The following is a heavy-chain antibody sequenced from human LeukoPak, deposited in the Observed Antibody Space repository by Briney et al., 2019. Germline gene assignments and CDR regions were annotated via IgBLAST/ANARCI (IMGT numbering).Heavy chain of an antibody. J-gene: IGHJ4*02. Sequence: PSQTLSLTCTVSGGSISSGDYYWSWIRQPPGKGLEWIGYIYYSGSTYYNPSLKSRVTISVDTSKNQFSLKLSSVTAADTAVYYCARDLDRIQYDFWSGPRGFDYWGQGTLVTVSS. CDR2: IYYSGST. V-gene: IGHV4-30-4*08. CDR3: ARDLDRIQYDFWSGPRGFDY. D-gene: IGHD3-3*01. CDR1: GGSISSGDYY.